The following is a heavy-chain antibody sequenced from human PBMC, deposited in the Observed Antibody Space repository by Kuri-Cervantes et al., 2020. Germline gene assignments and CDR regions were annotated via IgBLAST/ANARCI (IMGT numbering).Heavy chain of an antibody. Sequence: ASVKVSCKASGYSFTNFAMNWVRQAPGQGLEWMGWINTKTGNPTYAQGFTGRFVFSLDTSVSTTYLQISRLKAEDTAVYYCARDLLLRGSKSAYWGQGTLVTVSS. J-gene: IGHJ4*02. V-gene: IGHV7-4-1*02. CDR3: ARDLLLRGSKSAY. D-gene: IGHD3-16*01. CDR1: GYSFTNFA. CDR2: INTKTGNP.